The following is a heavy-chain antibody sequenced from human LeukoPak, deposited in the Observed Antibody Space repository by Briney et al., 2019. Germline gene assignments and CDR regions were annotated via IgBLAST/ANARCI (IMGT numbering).Heavy chain of an antibody. Sequence: GASVKVSCKASGGTFSSYAISWVRQAPGRGLEWMGRIIPILGIANYAQKFQGRVTITADKSTSTAYMELSSLRSEDTAVYYCARDILTGYYQVDYWGQGTLVTVSS. CDR1: GGTFSSYA. D-gene: IGHD3-9*01. J-gene: IGHJ4*02. CDR3: ARDILTGYYQVDY. V-gene: IGHV1-69*04. CDR2: IIPILGIA.